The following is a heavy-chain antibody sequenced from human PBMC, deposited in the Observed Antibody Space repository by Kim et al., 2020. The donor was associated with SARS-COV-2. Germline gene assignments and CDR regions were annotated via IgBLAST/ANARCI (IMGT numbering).Heavy chain of an antibody. CDR2: IRNKAHGGTT. Sequence: GGSLRLSCTASGFTFGDYPMSWFRQAPGKGLEWVGFIRNKAHGGTTEYAASVTGRFTISRDDSKSIAYLQMNSLKTEDTAVYFCTRNRGYSYGYSDYWGQGTLVTVSS. V-gene: IGHV3-49*03. J-gene: IGHJ4*02. CDR1: GFTFGDYP. CDR3: TRNRGYSYGYSDY. D-gene: IGHD5-18*01.